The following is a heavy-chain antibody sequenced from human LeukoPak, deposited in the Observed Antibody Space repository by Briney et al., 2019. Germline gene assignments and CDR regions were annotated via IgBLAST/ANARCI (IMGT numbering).Heavy chain of an antibody. CDR1: GGSISSGSYY. D-gene: IGHD2-2*01. CDR2: IYTSGST. J-gene: IGHJ5*02. Sequence: SETLSLTFTVSGGSISSGSYYWSWIRQPAGKGLEWIGRIYTSGSTNYNPSLKSRVTISVDTSKNQFSLKLSSVTAADTAVYYCARVQSRYQPAWFDPWGQGTLVTVSS. V-gene: IGHV4-61*02. CDR3: ARVQSRYQPAWFDP.